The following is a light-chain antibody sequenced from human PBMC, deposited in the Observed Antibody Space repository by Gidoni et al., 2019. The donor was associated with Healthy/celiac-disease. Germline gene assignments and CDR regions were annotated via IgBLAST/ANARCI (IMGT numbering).Light chain of an antibody. CDR2: AAS. CDR3: QQYYNYEWT. Sequence: AIRMTQSPSSFSASTGDRVTITCRASQGISSYLAWYQQKPGKAPKLLIYAASTLQSGVPSRFSGSGSGTDFTLTISCLQSEDFATYYCQQYYNYEWTFXRXTKVEIK. CDR1: QGISSY. V-gene: IGKV1-8*01. J-gene: IGKJ1*01.